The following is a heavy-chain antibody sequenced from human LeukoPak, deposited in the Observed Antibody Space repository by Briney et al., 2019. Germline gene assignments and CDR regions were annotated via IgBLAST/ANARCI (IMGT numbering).Heavy chain of an antibody. CDR3: ARRDGPLVRYSY. D-gene: IGHD2-8*02. V-gene: IGHV4-34*01. J-gene: IGHJ4*02. CDR2: INHSGST. Sequence: SETLSLTCAVYGGSFSGYYWSWIRQPPGKGLEWIGEINHSGSTNYNPSLKSRVTVSVDTSKNQFSLKLSSVTAADTAVYYCARRDGPLVRYSYWGQGTLVTVSS. CDR1: GGSFSGYY.